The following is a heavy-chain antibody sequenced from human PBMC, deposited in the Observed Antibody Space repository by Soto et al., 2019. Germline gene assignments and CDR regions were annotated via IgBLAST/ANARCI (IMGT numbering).Heavy chain of an antibody. Sequence: QVQLQQWGAGLLKPSETLSLTCAVYGGSFSGYYWSWIRQPPGKGLEWIGEINHSRSTNYNPSLKSRVTISVDTSKNQFSLKLSSVTAADTAVYYCARVGPYDSSGYYLQDAFDIWGQGTMVTVSS. CDR2: INHSRST. V-gene: IGHV4-34*01. CDR1: GGSFSGYY. J-gene: IGHJ3*02. CDR3: ARVGPYDSSGYYLQDAFDI. D-gene: IGHD3-22*01.